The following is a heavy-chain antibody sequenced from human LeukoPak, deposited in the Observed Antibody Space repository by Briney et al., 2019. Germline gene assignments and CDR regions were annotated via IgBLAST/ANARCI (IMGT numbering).Heavy chain of an antibody. J-gene: IGHJ4*02. CDR3: ARGLDKRNLDY. V-gene: IGHV4-34*01. CDR2: INHSGST. Sequence: SETLSLTCAVYGGSFSGYYWSWIRQPPGKGLEWIGEINHSGSTNYNPSLKSRVTISVDTSKNQFSLKLSSVTAADTAVYYCARGLDKRNLDYWGQGTLVTASS. CDR1: GGSFSGYY. D-gene: IGHD3-22*01.